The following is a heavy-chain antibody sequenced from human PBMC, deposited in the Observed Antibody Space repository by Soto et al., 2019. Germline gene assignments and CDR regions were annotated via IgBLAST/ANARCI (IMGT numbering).Heavy chain of an antibody. CDR1: GFCFSTYE. CDR2: ISSGGQTI. D-gene: IGHD2-2*01. J-gene: IGHJ6*02. CDR3: ARDPQRGYSGMDV. V-gene: IGHV3-48*02. Sequence: EVQLVESGGGLVQPGGSLRLSCAASGFCFSTYEMNWVRQAPGKGLEWVSYISSGGQTIKSTDSVKGRFTISRDNAKNSLYLQMSGLRDEVTGVYYCARDPQRGYSGMDVWGQGTTVTVSS.